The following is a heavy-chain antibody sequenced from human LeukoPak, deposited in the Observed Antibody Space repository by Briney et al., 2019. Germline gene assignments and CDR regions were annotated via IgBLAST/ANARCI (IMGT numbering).Heavy chain of an antibody. CDR1: GGSISSYY. Sequence: SETLSLTCTVSGGSISSYYWSWIRQPPEKGLEWIGYIYYSGSTSYNPSLKSRVTISVDTSKNQFSLKLSSVTAADTAAYYCARGYSGSYGRFDYWGQGTLVTVSS. D-gene: IGHD1-26*01. CDR2: IYYSGST. J-gene: IGHJ4*02. CDR3: ARGYSGSYGRFDY. V-gene: IGHV4-59*01.